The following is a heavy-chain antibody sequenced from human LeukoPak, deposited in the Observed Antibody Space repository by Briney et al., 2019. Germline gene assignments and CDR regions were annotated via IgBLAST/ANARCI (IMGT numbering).Heavy chain of an antibody. D-gene: IGHD5-24*01. V-gene: IGHV3-11*06. Sequence: AGGSLRLSCAASGFSFSDYYMSWIRQAPGKGLEWISYMSSSSSDTNHADSVKGRFTISRDNAKNSLDLQMNSLRAEDTAVYYYARSRDGFSYFDYWGQGTLVTVSS. J-gene: IGHJ4*02. CDR3: ARSRDGFSYFDY. CDR1: GFSFSDYY. CDR2: MSSSSSDT.